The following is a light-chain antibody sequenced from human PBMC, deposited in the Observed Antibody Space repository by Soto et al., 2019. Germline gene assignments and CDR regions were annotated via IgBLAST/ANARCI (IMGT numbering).Light chain of an antibody. CDR1: QTISSW. CDR2: DVS. Sequence: DIQVTQSPSTLSGSVGDRVTITCRASQTISSWLAWYQQKPGKAPKLLLYDVSNLESGVPPRFSGSGSGTDFTLTISSLQPEDFATYFCQQANSFPITFGQGTRLEIK. J-gene: IGKJ5*01. V-gene: IGKV1-5*01. CDR3: QQANSFPIT.